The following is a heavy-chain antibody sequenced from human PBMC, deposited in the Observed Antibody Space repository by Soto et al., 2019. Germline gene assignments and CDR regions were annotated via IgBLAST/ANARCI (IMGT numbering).Heavy chain of an antibody. J-gene: IGHJ4*02. D-gene: IGHD2-21*01. CDR3: ARIQGSRVRAECRLICFFVDY. CDR2: IFSNDEK. Sequence: QVTLKESGPVLVKPTETLTLTCTVSGFSLSNARMGVSWIRQPPGKALEWLAHIFSNDEKSYSTSLKSRLTISKDTSKSQVVLTMTNMDPVDTATYSCARIQGSRVRAECRLICFFVDYWGQGTLVTVSS. CDR1: GFSLSNARMG. V-gene: IGHV2-26*01.